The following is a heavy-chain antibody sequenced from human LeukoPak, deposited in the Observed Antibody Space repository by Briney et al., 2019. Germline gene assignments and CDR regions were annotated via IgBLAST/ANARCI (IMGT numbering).Heavy chain of an antibody. V-gene: IGHV1-46*01. Sequence: ASVKVSCKASGYTFTSYYMHWVRQAPGQGLEWMGIINPGGSSTSYAQKFQGRVTMTRDTSTSTVYMELSSLRSEDTAVYYCARSPLREGPLDYWGQGTLVTVSS. CDR2: INPGGSST. CDR1: GYTFTSYY. D-gene: IGHD5-12*01. J-gene: IGHJ4*02. CDR3: ARSPLREGPLDY.